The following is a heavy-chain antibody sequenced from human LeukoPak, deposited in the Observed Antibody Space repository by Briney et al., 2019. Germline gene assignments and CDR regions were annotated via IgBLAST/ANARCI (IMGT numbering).Heavy chain of an antibody. Sequence: ASVKVSCKASGGTFSSYAISRVRQAPGQGLEWMGRIIPMFGIANYAQKFQGRVTITADKSTSTAYMELSSLRSEDTAVYYCARGRDNRWEIDYWGQGTLVTVSS. CDR3: ARGRDNRWEIDY. CDR1: GGTFSSYA. V-gene: IGHV1-69*04. D-gene: IGHD5-24*01. CDR2: IIPMFGIA. J-gene: IGHJ4*02.